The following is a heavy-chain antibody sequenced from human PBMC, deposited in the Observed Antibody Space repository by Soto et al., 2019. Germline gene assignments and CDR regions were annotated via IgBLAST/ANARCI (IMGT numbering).Heavy chain of an antibody. D-gene: IGHD3-10*01. Sequence: LKISFKGSGXSFTSYWIGWVRQMPGKGLEWMGIIYPGDSDTRYSPSFQGQVTISADKSISTAYLQWSSLKASDTAMYYCARSLVRGVISWFDPWGQGTLVTVSS. CDR2: IYPGDSDT. V-gene: IGHV5-51*01. CDR3: ARSLVRGVISWFDP. CDR1: GXSFTSYW. J-gene: IGHJ5*02.